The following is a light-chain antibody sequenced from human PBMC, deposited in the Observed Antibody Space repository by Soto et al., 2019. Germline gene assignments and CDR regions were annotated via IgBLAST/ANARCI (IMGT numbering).Light chain of an antibody. V-gene: IGLV2-8*01. CDR3: SSNAGSNNLGV. CDR2: EVS. CDR1: SSDVGGYNY. Sequence: QSALTQPTSASGSPGQSVTISCTGTSSDVGGYNYVSWYQQHPGKAPKLMIYEVSKRPSGVPDRFSGSKSGNTASLTVSGLQAEDEADYYCSSNAGSNNLGVFGGGTKLTVL. J-gene: IGLJ3*02.